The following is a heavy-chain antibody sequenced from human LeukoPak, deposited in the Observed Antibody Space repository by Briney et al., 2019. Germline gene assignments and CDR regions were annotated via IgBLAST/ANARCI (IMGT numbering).Heavy chain of an antibody. J-gene: IGHJ5*02. CDR3: AKDRGHYDFWSGYIT. D-gene: IGHD3-3*01. V-gene: IGHV3-48*01. CDR1: GFTFSSHS. CDR2: ISSSSTII. Sequence: PGGSLRLSCAASGFTFSSHSMNWVRQTPGKGLEWISYISSSSTIIHYADSVKGRFTISRDNSKNTLYLQMNSLRAEDTAVYYCAKDRGHYDFWSGYITWGQGTLVTVSS.